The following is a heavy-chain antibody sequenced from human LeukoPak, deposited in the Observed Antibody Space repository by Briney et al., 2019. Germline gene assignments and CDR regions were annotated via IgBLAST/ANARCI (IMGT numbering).Heavy chain of an antibody. Sequence: GGSLRLSCAASGFTFSSYAMSWVRQAPGQGLEWVSTISGSGGSTYYADSVKGRFTISRDNSRNTLYLQMNSLRAEDTAVYYCAKYPNYSSPPWDAFGIWGQGTMVTVSS. V-gene: IGHV3-23*01. CDR1: GFTFSSYA. CDR2: ISGSGGST. CDR3: AKYPNYSSPPWDAFGI. J-gene: IGHJ3*02. D-gene: IGHD6-13*01.